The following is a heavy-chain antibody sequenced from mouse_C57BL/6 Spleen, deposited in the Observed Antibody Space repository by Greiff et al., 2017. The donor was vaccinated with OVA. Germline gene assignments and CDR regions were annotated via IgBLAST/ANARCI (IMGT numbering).Heavy chain of an antibody. Sequence: VQLQQPGAELVKPGASVKLSCKASGYTFTSYWMHWVKQRPGQGLEWIGMIHPNSGSTNYNEKFKSKATLTVDKSSSTAYMQLSSLTSEDSAVYYCARGEKTTEVATWYFDVWGTGTTVTVSS. CDR3: ARGEKTTEVATWYFDV. V-gene: IGHV1-64*01. J-gene: IGHJ1*03. D-gene: IGHD1-1*01. CDR2: IHPNSGST. CDR1: GYTFTSYW.